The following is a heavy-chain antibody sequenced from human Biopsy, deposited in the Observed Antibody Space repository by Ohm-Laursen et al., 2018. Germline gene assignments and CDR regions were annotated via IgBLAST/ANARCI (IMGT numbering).Heavy chain of an antibody. Sequence: EASVKVSCKASSYTFTDYNIHWMRQAPGQGLEWLGYINCKTGATNYAQKFQGTVTMTRDTSISTAYLALGSLRSADTALYYCARDPLNGHKHFDYWGQGSLVTVSS. J-gene: IGHJ4*02. CDR1: SYTFTDYN. D-gene: IGHD2-8*01. CDR2: INCKTGAT. CDR3: ARDPLNGHKHFDY. V-gene: IGHV1-2*02.